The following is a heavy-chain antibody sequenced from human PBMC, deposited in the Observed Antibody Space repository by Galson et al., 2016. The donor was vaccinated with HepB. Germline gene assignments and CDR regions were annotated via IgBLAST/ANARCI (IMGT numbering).Heavy chain of an antibody. Sequence: SLRLSCAVSGIIFSSYGMHWVRQAPGKGLEWVAVIWYDGTNKYYADSVKGRFTISRDNSKNTLYLQMNSLGAGDTAVYYCARGGYCSGGNCYSDYGMDVWGQGTTVTVSS. D-gene: IGHD2-15*01. V-gene: IGHV3-33*01. CDR2: IWYDGTNK. J-gene: IGHJ6*02. CDR3: ARGGYCSGGNCYSDYGMDV. CDR1: GIIFSSYG.